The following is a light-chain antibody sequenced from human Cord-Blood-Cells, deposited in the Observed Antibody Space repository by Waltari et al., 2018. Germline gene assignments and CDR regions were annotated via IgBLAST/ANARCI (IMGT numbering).Light chain of an antibody. Sequence: QSVLTQPPSASGTPGQRVTIPCSGSSSTIGSKNVNRYPQLPGTAPKLLIYSNNRRPSGVPDRFSGSKSGTSASLAISGLQSEDEADYYCAAWDDSLNGPVFGGGTKLTVL. CDR1: SSTIGSKN. J-gene: IGLJ3*02. CDR3: AAWDDSLNGPV. V-gene: IGLV1-44*01. CDR2: SNN.